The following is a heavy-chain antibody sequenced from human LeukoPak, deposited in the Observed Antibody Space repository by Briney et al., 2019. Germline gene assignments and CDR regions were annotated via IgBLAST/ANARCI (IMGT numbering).Heavy chain of an antibody. CDR3: ARGPLRYCSSTSCYPWDY. J-gene: IGHJ4*02. Sequence: ASVKVSCKDSGGTFSSYAISWVRQAPGQGLGWMGGIIPIFVTANYAQKIPGRVTITAAKSTSTAYMELSSTRSEETAVHYCARGPLRYCSSTSCYPWDYWGQGTLVTVSS. CDR2: IIPIFVTA. CDR1: GGTFSSYA. D-gene: IGHD2-2*01. V-gene: IGHV1-69*06.